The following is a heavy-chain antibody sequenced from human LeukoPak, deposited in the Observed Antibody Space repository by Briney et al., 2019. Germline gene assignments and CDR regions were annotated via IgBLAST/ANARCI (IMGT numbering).Heavy chain of an antibody. V-gene: IGHV1-2*02. CDR3: ARVPHILTAYYEGPHYFDY. CDR1: GYTFTGYY. CDR2: INPNSGGT. Sequence: ASVKVSCKASGYTFTGYYMHWVRQAPGQGLEWMGWINPNSGGTNYAQKFQGRVTMTRDTSISTAYMELSRLRSDDTAVYYCARVPHILTAYYEGPHYFDYWGQGTLVTVSS. D-gene: IGHD3-9*01. J-gene: IGHJ4*02.